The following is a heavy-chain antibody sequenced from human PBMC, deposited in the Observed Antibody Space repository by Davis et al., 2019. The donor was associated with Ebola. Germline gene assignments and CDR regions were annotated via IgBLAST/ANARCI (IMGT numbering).Heavy chain of an antibody. V-gene: IGHV3-15*07. CDR2: IKSKTDGGTT. Sequence: GGSLRLSCAASGFTFSNAWMNWVRQAPGKGLEWVGRIKSKTDGGTTDYAAPVKGRFTISRDDSKNTLYLQMNSLRAEDTAVYYCARERGDYEYVHFDYWGQGTLVTVSS. D-gene: IGHD4-17*01. CDR1: GFTFSNAW. J-gene: IGHJ4*02. CDR3: ARERGDYEYVHFDY.